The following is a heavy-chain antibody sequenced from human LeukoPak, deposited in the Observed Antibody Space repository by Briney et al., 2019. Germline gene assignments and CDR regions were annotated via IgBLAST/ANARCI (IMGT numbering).Heavy chain of an antibody. CDR1: GFSFSNYW. D-gene: IGHD2-2*01. J-gene: IGHJ5*01. CDR3: ARGQYCSSTSCRGGWFDP. V-gene: IGHV3-74*01. Sequence: AGSLRLSCAASGFSFSNYWMHWVRQAPGKGLVWVSRINTDGSTTTYADSVKGRFTISRDNAKNTLYLQVNSLRAEDTALYYCARGQYCSSTSCRGGWFDPWGQGTLVTVSS. CDR2: INTDGSTT.